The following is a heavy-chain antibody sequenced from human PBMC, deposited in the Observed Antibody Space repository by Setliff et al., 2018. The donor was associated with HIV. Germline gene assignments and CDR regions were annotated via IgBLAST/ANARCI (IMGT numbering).Heavy chain of an antibody. CDR2: INPNNGNT. D-gene: IGHD3-3*02. J-gene: IGHJ5*02. Sequence: GASVKVSCKASGYNFTDYDINWVRQAPGQGLEWMGWINPNNGNTGYAEKFQGSVTMTRDTSISTAYMELSSLRSDDTAVYYCARGTTPRPASVLEFLEWLFPNGFDPWGQGTLVTSPQ. CDR1: GYNFTDYD. CDR3: ARGTTPRPASVLEFLEWLFPNGFDP. V-gene: IGHV1-8*02.